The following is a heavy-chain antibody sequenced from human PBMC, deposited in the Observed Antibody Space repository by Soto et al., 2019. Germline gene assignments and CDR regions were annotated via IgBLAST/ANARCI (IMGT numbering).Heavy chain of an antibody. CDR3: AHSFYDSSGYFLLFDY. D-gene: IGHD3-22*01. CDR1: GFSLSTTGAG. J-gene: IGHJ4*02. CDR2: IYWDDDK. V-gene: IGHV2-5*02. Sequence: QITLKESGPTLVKPTQTLTLTCTFSGFSLSTTGAGVGWIRQPPGKALEWLALIYWDDDKRYSPSLKTRLTITKDTSKHQVVLRMTNMDPVDTATYYCAHSFYDSSGYFLLFDYWGQGTLVTVSS.